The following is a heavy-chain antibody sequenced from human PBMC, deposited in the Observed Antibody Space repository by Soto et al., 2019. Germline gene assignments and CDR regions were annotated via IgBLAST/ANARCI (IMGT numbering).Heavy chain of an antibody. J-gene: IGHJ6*02. CDR1: GYIFSSPC. D-gene: IGHD2-2*01. CDR3: ARDVSGPGATYVMDV. V-gene: IGHV1-46*01. Sequence: ASVKVSCKASGYIFSSPCIYWVRQAPGQGLQWMGIINPGGGRTAYAQKFQGRVTLTRDMSTSTVYMELTSLTYDDTAVYYCARDVSGPGATYVMDVWGQGTTVTVS. CDR2: INPGGGRT.